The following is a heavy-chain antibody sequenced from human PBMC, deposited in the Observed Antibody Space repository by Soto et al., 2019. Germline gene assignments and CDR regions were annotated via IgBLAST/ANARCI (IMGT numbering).Heavy chain of an antibody. D-gene: IGHD3-3*01. CDR3: APGDFWSGYFDY. Sequence: QLQLQESGPGLVKPSETLSLTCTVSGGSISSSSYYWGWIRQPPGKGLEWIGSIYYSGSTYYNPSLKSRVTISVDTSKNQFSLKLSSVTAADTAVYYCAPGDFWSGYFDYWGQGTLVTVSS. CDR2: IYYSGST. CDR1: GGSISSSSYY. V-gene: IGHV4-39*01. J-gene: IGHJ4*02.